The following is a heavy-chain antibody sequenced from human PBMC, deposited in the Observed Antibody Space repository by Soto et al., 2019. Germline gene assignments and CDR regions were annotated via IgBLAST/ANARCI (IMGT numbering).Heavy chain of an antibody. CDR3: AREGALKPFSS. D-gene: IGHD6-6*01. CDR2: ISGTGVYI. CDR1: GFTFSNYT. V-gene: IGHV3-21*01. J-gene: IGHJ5*02. Sequence: GGSLRPSYVATGFTFSNYTMNWVRQAPGKGLGWVAYISGTGVYIHYADAGKCRFTISRDNAKSSVYLQMNSLRAEDTCVYYCAREGALKPFSSWGQGALVTVSS.